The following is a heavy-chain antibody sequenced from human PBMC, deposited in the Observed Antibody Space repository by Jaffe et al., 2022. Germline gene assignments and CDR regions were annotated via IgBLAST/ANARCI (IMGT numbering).Heavy chain of an antibody. J-gene: IGHJ3*02. Sequence: EVQLLESGGGLVQPGGSLRLSCAASGFTFSTYAMSWVRQAPGKGLEWVSGISGSGGSTYYADPVKGRFTISRDNSINTLYLQMNSPRAEDTALYYCANVATARRDNAFDIWGQGTMVTVSS. V-gene: IGHV3-23*01. D-gene: IGHD5-12*01. CDR1: GFTFSTYA. CDR2: ISGSGGST. CDR3: ANVATARRDNAFDI.